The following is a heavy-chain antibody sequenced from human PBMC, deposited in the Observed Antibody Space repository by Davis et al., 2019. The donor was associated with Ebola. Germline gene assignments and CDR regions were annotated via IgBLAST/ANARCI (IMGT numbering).Heavy chain of an antibody. V-gene: IGHV3-30-3*01. CDR2: ISYDGSNK. J-gene: IGHJ4*02. D-gene: IGHD1-26*01. CDR1: GFTFSSYA. CDR3: ARSYSGSQGYYFDY. Sequence: PGGSLRLSCAASGFTFSSYAMHWVRQAPGKGLEWVAVISYDGSNKYYADSVKGRFTISRDNSKNTLYLQMNSLRAEDTAVYYCARSYSGSQGYYFDYWGQGTLVTVSS.